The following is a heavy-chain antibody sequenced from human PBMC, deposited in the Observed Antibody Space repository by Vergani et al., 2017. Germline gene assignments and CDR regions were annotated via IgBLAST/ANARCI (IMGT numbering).Heavy chain of an antibody. D-gene: IGHD2-2*01. J-gene: IGHJ6*02. CDR1: GFTFSSYA. V-gene: IGHV3-23*01. Sequence: EVPLLESGGGLVQPGGSVRLSCAASGFTFSSYAMSWVRQVPGKGLEWVSGISGNGGNTYYANSVKGRFTISRDNSKNTLYLQMNSLRADDTAVYYCAKGVSCTSTSCYEGRGYYYGMGVWGQGTTVTFSS. CDR3: AKGVSCTSTSCYEGRGYYYGMGV. CDR2: ISGNGGNT.